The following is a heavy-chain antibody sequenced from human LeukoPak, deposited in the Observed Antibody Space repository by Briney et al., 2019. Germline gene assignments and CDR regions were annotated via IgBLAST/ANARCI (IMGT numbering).Heavy chain of an antibody. CDR2: IYYSGST. Sequence: SETLSLTCTVSGGSISSSSYYWGWIRQPPGKGLEWIGSIYYSGSTYYNPSLKSRVTISVDTSKNQFSLKLSSVTAADTAVYYCASVFIVVVPAGFDPWGQGTLVTVSS. J-gene: IGHJ5*02. V-gene: IGHV4-39*01. CDR3: ASVFIVVVPAGFDP. D-gene: IGHD2-2*01. CDR1: GGSISSSSYY.